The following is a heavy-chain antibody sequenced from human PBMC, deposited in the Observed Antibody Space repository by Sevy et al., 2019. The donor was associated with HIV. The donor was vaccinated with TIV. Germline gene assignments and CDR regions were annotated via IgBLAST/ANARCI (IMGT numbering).Heavy chain of an antibody. V-gene: IGHV3-23*01. J-gene: IGHJ4*02. D-gene: IGHD2-8*01. CDR3: AREGCTKPHDY. CDR1: GFTFSKYS. CDR2: FSFGCGEI. Sequence: GGSLRLSCAASGFTFSKYSMSWVRQPPGKGLEWVSTFSFGCGEINYGESVKGRFTISRDNSKSSVCLQMNNLRPEDTAGYYCAREGCTKPHDYWGQGTLVTVSS.